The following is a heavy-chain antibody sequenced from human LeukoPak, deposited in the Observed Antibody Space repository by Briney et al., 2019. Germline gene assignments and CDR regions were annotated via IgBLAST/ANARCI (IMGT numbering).Heavy chain of an antibody. Sequence: PGPSLRLSCAASAFSFSSYGMHWVRQAPGKGLEWVALIWYDGSNRYYGDSVKGRFTISRDNSKNTLYLQMNSLRAEDTALYYCARRADDAFDIWGQGTMVTVSS. V-gene: IGHV3-33*01. J-gene: IGHJ3*02. CDR1: AFSFSSYG. CDR3: ARRADDAFDI. CDR2: IWYDGSNR.